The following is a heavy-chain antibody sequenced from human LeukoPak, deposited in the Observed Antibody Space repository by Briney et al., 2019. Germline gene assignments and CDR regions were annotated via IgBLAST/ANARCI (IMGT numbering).Heavy chain of an antibody. D-gene: IGHD4-17*01. CDR3: ARGATVTTTFDY. J-gene: IGHJ4*02. CDR2: MNPNSGNT. V-gene: IGHV1-8*01. Sequence: ASVKVSCKASGYTFTSYDINWVRQATGQGLEWMGWMNPNSGNTGYAQKFQGRVTMTRNTSISTAYMELSSLRSEDTAVYYRARGATVTTTFDYWGQGTLVTVSS. CDR1: GYTFTSYD.